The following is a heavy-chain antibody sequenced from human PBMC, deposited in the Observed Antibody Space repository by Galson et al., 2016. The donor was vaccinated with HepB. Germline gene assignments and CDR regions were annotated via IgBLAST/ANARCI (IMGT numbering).Heavy chain of an antibody. CDR2: IWYDGSSK. CDR1: GFTSTSYA. CDR3: AGGPRYMDV. V-gene: IGHV3-33*01. J-gene: IGHJ6*03. Sequence: SLRLSCAASGFTSTSYAIHWVRQAPGKGLEWVAVIWYDGSSKYYADSVKGRFTISRDNSKNRPYLQMNSLRVEDTAVYYCAGGPRYMDVWGKGTTVTVSS. D-gene: IGHD2-15*01.